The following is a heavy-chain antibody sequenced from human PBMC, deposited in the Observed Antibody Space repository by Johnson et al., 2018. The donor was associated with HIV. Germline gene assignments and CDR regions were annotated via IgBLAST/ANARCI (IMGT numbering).Heavy chain of an antibody. CDR2: ISYDGSNK. V-gene: IGHV3-30*19. CDR1: GFTFSNYG. CDR3: ARDHNHSNPGGAFDI. Sequence: QVQLVESGGGVVQPGRSLRLSCAASGFTFSNYGMHWVRQAPGKGLEWVAVISYDGSNKYYADSVKGRFTISRDNSKNTLYLQMNSLRAEDTAVYYCARDHNHSNPGGAFDIWGQGTMVTVSS. D-gene: IGHD1-14*01. J-gene: IGHJ3*02.